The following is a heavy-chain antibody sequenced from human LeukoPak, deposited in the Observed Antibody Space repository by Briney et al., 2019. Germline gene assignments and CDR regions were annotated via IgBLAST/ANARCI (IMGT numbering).Heavy chain of an antibody. Sequence: GGSLILSCAASGFTVSSNYMSWVRQAPGKGLEWVSVIYSGGSTYYADSVKGRFTISRDNSKSTLYIQMNSLRAEDTAVYYCARAKPKNMVRGLIMRRESRYYFDYWGQGTLVIVSS. V-gene: IGHV3-53*01. J-gene: IGHJ4*02. CDR2: IYSGGST. CDR3: ARAKPKNMVRGLIMRRESRYYFDY. D-gene: IGHD3-10*01. CDR1: GFTVSSNY.